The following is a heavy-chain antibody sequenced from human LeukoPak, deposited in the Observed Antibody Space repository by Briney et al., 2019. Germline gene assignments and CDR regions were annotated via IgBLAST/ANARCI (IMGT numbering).Heavy chain of an antibody. V-gene: IGHV4-34*01. Sequence: SETLSLTCAVYGGSFSGYYWSWIRQPPGKGLGWRWEMNHSESTNYNQSLKSPVPISVDTYKNQFSPKLSPVNAAGTAGYYCARDYSSSWYYRGGFDYWGQGTLVTVSS. CDR2: MNHSEST. CDR3: ARDYSSSWYYRGGFDY. D-gene: IGHD6-13*01. J-gene: IGHJ4*02. CDR1: GGSFSGYY.